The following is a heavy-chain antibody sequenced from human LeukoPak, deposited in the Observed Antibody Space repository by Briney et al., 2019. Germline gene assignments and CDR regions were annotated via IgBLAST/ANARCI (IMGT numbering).Heavy chain of an antibody. CDR1: GGSISSGGYY. D-gene: IGHD5-18*01. V-gene: IGHV4-31*03. CDR2: IYYSGST. CDR3: ARDRSGYSYSQFFNM. Sequence: SETLSLTCTVSGGSISSGGYYWSWIRQHPGKGLEWIGYIYYSGSTYYNPSLKSRVTISVDTSRNQFSLNLSSVTAADTAVYYCARDRSGYSYSQFFNMWGQGTMVTVSP. J-gene: IGHJ3*02.